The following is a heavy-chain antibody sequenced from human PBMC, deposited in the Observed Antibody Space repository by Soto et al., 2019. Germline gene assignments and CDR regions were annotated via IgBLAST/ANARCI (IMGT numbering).Heavy chain of an antibody. Sequence: QVQLVESGGGVVQPGRSLRLSCAASGFTFSSYAMHWVRQAPGKGLEWVAVISYDGSNKYYADSVKGRFTISRDNSKNTLYLQMNSLRAEDMVVYYCARDYYDFWSQTYFDCWGQGTLVTVSS. CDR1: GFTFSSYA. J-gene: IGHJ4*02. CDR3: ARDYYDFWSQTYFDC. V-gene: IGHV3-30-3*01. D-gene: IGHD3-3*01. CDR2: ISYDGSNK.